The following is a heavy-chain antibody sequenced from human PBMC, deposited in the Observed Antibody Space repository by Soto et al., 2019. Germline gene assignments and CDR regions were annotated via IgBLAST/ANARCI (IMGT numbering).Heavy chain of an antibody. CDR2: INSDGSST. J-gene: IGHJ4*02. V-gene: IGHV3-74*01. D-gene: IGHD3-22*01. Sequence: GGSLRLSCAASGFTFSSYWMHWVRQAPGKGLVWVSRINSDGSSTSYADSVRGRFTISRDNAKNTLYLQMNSLRAEDTAVYYCAIRASYYDSSGYFDYWGQGTLVTVSS. CDR1: GFTFSSYW. CDR3: AIRASYYDSSGYFDY.